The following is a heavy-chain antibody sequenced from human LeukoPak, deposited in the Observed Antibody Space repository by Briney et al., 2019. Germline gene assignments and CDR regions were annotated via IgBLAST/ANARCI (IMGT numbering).Heavy chain of an antibody. D-gene: IGHD2-15*01. CDR2: ISAYNGNT. CDR3: ARDFFHGHCSGLTCFLLDS. V-gene: IGHV1-18*01. J-gene: IGHJ4*02. Sequence: GASVKVSCKASGYTFTSYGITWVRQAPGQGLEWMGWISAYNGNTNYAQKFQGRLTMTTDTSTNTAYVELRSLRPDDTAVYYCARDFFHGHCSGLTCFLLDSWGQGSLVTVSS. CDR1: GYTFTSYG.